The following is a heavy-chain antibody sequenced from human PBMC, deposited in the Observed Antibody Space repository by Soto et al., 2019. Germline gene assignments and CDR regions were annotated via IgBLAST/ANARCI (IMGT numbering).Heavy chain of an antibody. D-gene: IGHD5-12*01. CDR1: GGTFSSYA. V-gene: IGHV1-69*12. Sequence: QVQLVQSGAEVKKPGSSVKVSCKASGGTFSSYAISWVRQAPGQGLEWLGGIIPIFGTANYAQKFQGRVTITADESTSTAYMELSSLRSEDTAVYYCARGVYGDGYNFAGMDVWGQGTTVTVSS. J-gene: IGHJ6*02. CDR2: IIPIFGTA. CDR3: ARGVYGDGYNFAGMDV.